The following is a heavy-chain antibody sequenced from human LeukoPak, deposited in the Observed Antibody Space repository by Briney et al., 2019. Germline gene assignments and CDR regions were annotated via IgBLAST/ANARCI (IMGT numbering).Heavy chain of an antibody. V-gene: IGHV4-39*07. CDR2: IYYSGST. CDR1: GGSISSSSHF. D-gene: IGHD6-19*01. CDR3: ARVESSGWNYYYYMDV. J-gene: IGHJ6*03. Sequence: NPSETLSLTCTVSGGSISSSSHFWGWIRQPPGKGLEWIGSIYYSGSTKYNPSLKSRVTISVDTSKNQFSLKLSSVTAADTAVYYCARVESSGWNYYYYMDVWGKGTTVTVSS.